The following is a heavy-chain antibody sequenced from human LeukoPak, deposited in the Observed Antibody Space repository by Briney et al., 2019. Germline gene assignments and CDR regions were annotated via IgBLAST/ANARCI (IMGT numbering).Heavy chain of an antibody. CDR3: ARHGGSWTFDY. V-gene: IGHV4-59*08. Sequence: SETLSLTCAVYGGSFSGYYWTWIRQPPGKGLEWIGYIDYSGSTNYNPSFKSRVTMSVDTSKNQFSLKLSSVTAADTAVYFCARHGGSWTFDYWGQGTLVTVSS. CDR2: IDYSGST. CDR1: GGSFSGYY. D-gene: IGHD6-13*01. J-gene: IGHJ4*02.